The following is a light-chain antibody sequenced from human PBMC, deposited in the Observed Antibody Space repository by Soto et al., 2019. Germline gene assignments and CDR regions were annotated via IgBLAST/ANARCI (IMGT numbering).Light chain of an antibody. J-gene: IGLJ1*01. CDR3: AAWDDSLSGYV. CDR2: RNN. Sequence: QPVLTHPRTASGTPGQRATTSCSGSSSNIGSDYVYWYQQFPGTAPKLLIYRNNQRPSGVPDRFSGSKSGTSASLAISGLRSEDEADYYCAAWDDSLSGYVFGTGTNVTVL. CDR1: SSNIGSDY. V-gene: IGLV1-47*01.